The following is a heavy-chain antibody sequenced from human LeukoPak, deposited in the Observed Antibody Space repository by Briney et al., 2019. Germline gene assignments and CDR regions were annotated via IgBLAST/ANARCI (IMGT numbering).Heavy chain of an antibody. Sequence: GGSLRLSCAASGFTFSSYWMHWVRHAPGKGLVWVSRINSDGSSTSYADSVKGRFTISRDNAKNTLYLLMNSLRAEDTAVYYCARGPVVVDPAGGLDYWGQGTLVTVSS. CDR2: INSDGSST. V-gene: IGHV3-74*01. CDR3: ARGPVVVDPAGGLDY. D-gene: IGHD2-2*01. J-gene: IGHJ4*02. CDR1: GFTFSSYW.